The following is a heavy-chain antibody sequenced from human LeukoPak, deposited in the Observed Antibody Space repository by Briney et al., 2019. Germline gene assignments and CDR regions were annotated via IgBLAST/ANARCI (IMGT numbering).Heavy chain of an antibody. CDR3: TRGSSGRRDN. Sequence: ASVKVSCKASGYTFTSCDINWVRQATGQGLEWMGWMNPNSGNTGYGQSFQGRIAMTRDISIGTAYMELSNLTSEDTAIYYCTRGSSGRRDNWGQGTLVTVSA. D-gene: IGHD6-19*01. J-gene: IGHJ4*02. V-gene: IGHV1-8*01. CDR1: GYTFTSCD. CDR2: MNPNSGNT.